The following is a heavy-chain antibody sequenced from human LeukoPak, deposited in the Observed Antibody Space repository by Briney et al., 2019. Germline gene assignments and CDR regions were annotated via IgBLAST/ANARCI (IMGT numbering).Heavy chain of an antibody. CDR3: ATNYF. Sequence: GGSLRLSCAASGFTFSSYWMGWVRQAPGKGLEWVANIMKDGSKKDYVDSVKGRFTISGDNAKNSLFLQMNSLGVEDTAVYYCATNYFWGQGTMVTVSS. V-gene: IGHV3-7*01. J-gene: IGHJ3*01. CDR1: GFTFSSYW. CDR2: IMKDGSKK. D-gene: IGHD3-10*01.